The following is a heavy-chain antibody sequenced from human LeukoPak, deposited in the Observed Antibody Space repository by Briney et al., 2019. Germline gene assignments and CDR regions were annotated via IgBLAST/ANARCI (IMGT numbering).Heavy chain of an antibody. CDR1: GGSISNGGYY. CDR3: AREPNYDILTGYVY. V-gene: IGHV4-31*03. CDR2: IYYNGST. Sequence: SQTLSLTCTVSGGSISNGGYYWSRIRQHPGKGLEWIGYIYYNGSTYYNPSLKSRVTISLDTSKNQFSLKLSSVTAADTAVYYCAREPNYDILTGYVYWGQGTLVTVSS. J-gene: IGHJ4*02. D-gene: IGHD3-9*01.